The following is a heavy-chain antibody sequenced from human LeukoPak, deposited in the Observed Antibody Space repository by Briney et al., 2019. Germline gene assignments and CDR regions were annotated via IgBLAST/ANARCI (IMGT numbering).Heavy chain of an antibody. CDR2: ISTTSRYR. Sequence: TGGSLSLSCAASGFTFSSYSMNWVRQAPGKGLEWVSSISTTSRYRYYADSVKGRFTVSRDNAKNSLSLQMNSLRAEDTAVYYCARGNSDYDHDYWGQGTLVTVSS. J-gene: IGHJ4*02. CDR1: GFTFSSYS. D-gene: IGHD4-11*01. V-gene: IGHV3-21*01. CDR3: ARGNSDYDHDY.